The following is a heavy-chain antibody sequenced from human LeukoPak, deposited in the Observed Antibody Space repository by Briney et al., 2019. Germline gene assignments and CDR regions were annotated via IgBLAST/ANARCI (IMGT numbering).Heavy chain of an antibody. D-gene: IGHD2-15*01. J-gene: IGHJ3*02. CDR1: GASIRSGDYC. CDR3: ARDCSGGSCYGAFDI. CDR2: IYDSGST. V-gene: IGHV4-30-4*01. Sequence: SQTLSLTCTVSGASIRSGDYCWGWIRQPPGKGLEWIGYIYDSGSTYYNPSLKSRITISVDTSENRFSLKLSSVTATDTAVYYCARDCSGGSCYGAFDIWGQGTMVTVSS.